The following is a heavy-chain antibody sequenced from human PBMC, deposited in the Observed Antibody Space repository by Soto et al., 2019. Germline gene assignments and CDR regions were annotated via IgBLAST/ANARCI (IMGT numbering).Heavy chain of an antibody. D-gene: IGHD3-10*01. CDR3: ARGNTMVRGAYFDY. J-gene: IGHJ4*02. CDR2: IYYSGST. V-gene: IGHV4-59*01. CDR1: GGSISSYY. Sequence: QVQLQESGPGLVKPSETLSLTCTVSGGSISSYYWSWIRQPPGKGLEWIGYIYYSGSTNYNPSLKSRVTIAVDTSKNQCSRKLSSVTAADTAVYYCARGNTMVRGAYFDYWGQGTLVTVSS.